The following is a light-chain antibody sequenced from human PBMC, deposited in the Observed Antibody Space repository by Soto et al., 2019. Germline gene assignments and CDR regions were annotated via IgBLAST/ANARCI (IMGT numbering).Light chain of an antibody. CDR3: QQSYTTLGT. Sequence: DIQMTQSPSSLSAFVGDRVTITCRASQTIDGFLNWYQQKPGKAPNLLIYAASSLQSGVPSRFSGSGSVTEFTLTISSLQPEDFATYYCQQSYTTLGTFGQGTKVEIK. J-gene: IGKJ1*01. CDR1: QTIDGF. CDR2: AAS. V-gene: IGKV1-39*01.